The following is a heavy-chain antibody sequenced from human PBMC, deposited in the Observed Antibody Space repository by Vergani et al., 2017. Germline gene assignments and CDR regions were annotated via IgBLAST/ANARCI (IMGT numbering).Heavy chain of an antibody. Sequence: EVQLVESGGVVVQPGGSLRLSCAASGFTFDDYTMHWVRQAPGKGLEWVSLISWDGGSTYYADSVKGRFTISRDNSKNSLYLQMNSLRTEDTALYYCAKYISGWPEYYYDYYGMDVWGQGTTVTVSS. CDR2: ISWDGGST. CDR3: AKYISGWPEYYYDYYGMDV. CDR1: GFTFDDYT. J-gene: IGHJ6*02. D-gene: IGHD6-19*01. V-gene: IGHV3-43*01.